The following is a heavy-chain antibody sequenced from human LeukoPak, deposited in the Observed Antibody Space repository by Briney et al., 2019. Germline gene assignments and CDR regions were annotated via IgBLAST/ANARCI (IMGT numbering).Heavy chain of an antibody. D-gene: IGHD2-15*01. CDR3: ASLYCSGGSCYEALH. J-gene: IGHJ4*02. CDR1: GFTFSRSW. CDR2: MNSDGSIT. V-gene: IGHV3-74*01. Sequence: GGSLRLSCAASGFTFSRSWMHWVRQAPGKGLMWVSRMNSDGSITSYADSVKGRFTISRDNAKNTLYLQMNSLRAEDTAVYYCASLYCSGGSCYEALHWGQGTLVTVSS.